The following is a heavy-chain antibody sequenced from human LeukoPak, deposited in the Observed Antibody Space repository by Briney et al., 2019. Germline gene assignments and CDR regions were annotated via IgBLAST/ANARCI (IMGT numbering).Heavy chain of an antibody. CDR3: ARDVGASGAFVVVPAGTFDY. CDR1: DSSVTSGGYY. V-gene: IGHV4-30-2*01. CDR2: IYHTGTT. D-gene: IGHD2-2*01. J-gene: IGHJ4*02. Sequence: SQTLSLTCTVSDSSVTSGGYYWSWIRQPPGKGLEWIGYIYHTGTTYYNPSLKSRVTISVDRSQNQFSLKLTSVTAADTAVYYCARDVGASGAFVVVPAGTFDYWGQGTLVTVSS.